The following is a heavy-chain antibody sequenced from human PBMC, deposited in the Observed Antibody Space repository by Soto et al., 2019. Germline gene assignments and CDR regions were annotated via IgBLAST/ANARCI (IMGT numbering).Heavy chain of an antibody. V-gene: IGHV4-39*01. CDR3: ARLILGGRTTPLAFDS. Sequence: SETLSLTCTVSGDSISTTSYYWGWIRQPPGKGLEWIGNIYYSGNTYYNPSLKSRVTMSIDTSRNQFSLKLNSVTAADTAVFYCARLILGGRTTPLAFDSWGQGTPVTVSS. CDR1: GDSISTTSYY. D-gene: IGHD1-1*01. J-gene: IGHJ4*02. CDR2: IYYSGNT.